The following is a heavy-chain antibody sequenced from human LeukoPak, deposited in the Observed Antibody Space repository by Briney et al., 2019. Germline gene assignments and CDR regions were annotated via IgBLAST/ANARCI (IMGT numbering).Heavy chain of an antibody. CDR2: INNDAINT. V-gene: IGHV3-74*01. CDR3: ARHSRRGDAYYFDY. J-gene: IGHJ4*02. D-gene: IGHD6-6*01. CDR1: GFTFSSYW. Sequence: GGSLRLSGAASGFTFSSYWMHWVRQAPGKGLVWVALINNDAINTRYAGSLKGRCTISRDNAKNTLSLQMNSLRAEDTAVYYCARHSRRGDAYYFDYWGQGTLVTVSS.